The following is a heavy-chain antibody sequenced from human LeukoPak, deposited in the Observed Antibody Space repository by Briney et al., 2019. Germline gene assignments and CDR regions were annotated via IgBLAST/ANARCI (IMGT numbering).Heavy chain of an antibody. D-gene: IGHD3-22*01. CDR3: ARFSSVDYFDY. V-gene: IGHV4-4*02. CDR1: GGSISSSNW. CDR2: IYHSGST. J-gene: IGHJ4*02. Sequence: SGTLSHTCAVSGGSISSSNWWSWVRQPPSKGLEWIGEIYHSGSTNYNPCLKSRVTISVDKSKNQFSLKLSSVTAADTAVYYCARFSSVDYFDYWGQGTLVTVSS.